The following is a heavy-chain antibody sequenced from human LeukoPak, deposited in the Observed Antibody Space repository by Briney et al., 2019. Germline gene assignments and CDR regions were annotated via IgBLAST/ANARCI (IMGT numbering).Heavy chain of an antibody. CDR2: ISGSGGST. J-gene: IGHJ4*02. Sequence: PGGSLRLSCATSGFTFSNHGMNWVRQAPGKGLEWVSAISGSGGSTYYADSVKGRFTISRDNSKNTLYLQMNSLRAEDTAVYYCAKDRYDYVWGSYRYTPPDYWGQGTLVTVSS. CDR1: GFTFSNHG. V-gene: IGHV3-23*01. CDR3: AKDRYDYVWGSYRYTPPDY. D-gene: IGHD3-16*02.